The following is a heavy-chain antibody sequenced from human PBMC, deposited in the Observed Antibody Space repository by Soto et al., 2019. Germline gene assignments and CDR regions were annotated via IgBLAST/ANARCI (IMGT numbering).Heavy chain of an antibody. CDR2: SQNDVITK. CDR3: EREHGQIQLGEFHY. CDR1: GFAFQNYG. J-gene: IGHJ4*02. Sequence: QVQLVESGGGVVQSVTSLRLSCAASGFAFQNYGMHWVRQAPGKGLEWVAFSQNDVITKYYADSVKGRFTVSRDNSKNTLYLQIDALGADDTAVYFCEREHGQIQLGEFHYWGQGTLVTVSS. D-gene: IGHD3-16*01. V-gene: IGHV3-33*01.